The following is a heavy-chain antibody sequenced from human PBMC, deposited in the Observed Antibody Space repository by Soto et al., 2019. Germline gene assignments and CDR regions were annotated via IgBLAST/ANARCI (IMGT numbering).Heavy chain of an antibody. D-gene: IGHD6-13*01. CDR3: ARDKIYSSSGYYYGMDV. CDR1: GYTFTSYA. J-gene: IGHJ6*02. CDR2: INAGNGNT. Sequence: QVPLVQSGAEVKKPGASVKVSCKASGYTFTSYAMHWVRQAPGQRLEWMGWINAGNGNTKYSQKFQGRVTITRDTSASTAYMELSSLRSEDTAVYYCARDKIYSSSGYYYGMDVWGQGTTVTVSS. V-gene: IGHV1-3*01.